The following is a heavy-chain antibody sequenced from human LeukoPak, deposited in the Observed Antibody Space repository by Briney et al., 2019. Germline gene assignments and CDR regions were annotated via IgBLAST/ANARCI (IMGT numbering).Heavy chain of an antibody. Sequence: PGGSLRLSCVASGLTFSTYGMHWVRQAPGKGLEWVAFIQYDGKNKYYADSVKGRFTISRDNAKNSLYLQMNSLRAEDTAVYYCAKRGGYCSSTSCLYYFDYWGQGTLVTVSS. CDR2: IQYDGKNK. J-gene: IGHJ4*02. D-gene: IGHD2-2*01. V-gene: IGHV3-30*02. CDR1: GLTFSTYG. CDR3: AKRGGYCSSTSCLYYFDY.